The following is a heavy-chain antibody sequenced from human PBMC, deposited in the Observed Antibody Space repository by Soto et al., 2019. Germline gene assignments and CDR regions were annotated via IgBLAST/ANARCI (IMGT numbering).Heavy chain of an antibody. Sequence: SETLSLTCAVSGASISGSYYYWAWLRQSPGKGPEWIGSVFYTGFTSYNPSLESRVSVSVDTSKGQFSLKLSAVTAADTAVYYCATSQKGYNWNYFDHWGQGARVTVSS. CDR1: GASISGSYYY. V-gene: IGHV4-39*01. J-gene: IGHJ4*02. CDR2: VFYTGFT. D-gene: IGHD1-20*01. CDR3: ATSQKGYNWNYFDH.